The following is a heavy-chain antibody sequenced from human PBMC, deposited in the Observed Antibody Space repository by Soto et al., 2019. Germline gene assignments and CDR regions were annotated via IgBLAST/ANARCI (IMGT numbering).Heavy chain of an antibody. J-gene: IGHJ3*02. CDR1: GFTFDDYA. D-gene: IGHD2-2*01. V-gene: IGHV3-9*01. Sequence: EVQLVESGGGLVQPGRSLRLSCAASGFTFDDYAMHWVRQAPGKGLEWVSGISWNSGSIGYADSVKGRFTISRDNDKNFLYLQMNSLRAEDTALYYCAKVGYCSSTSCMGGAFDIWGQGTMVTVSS. CDR3: AKVGYCSSTSCMGGAFDI. CDR2: ISWNSGSI.